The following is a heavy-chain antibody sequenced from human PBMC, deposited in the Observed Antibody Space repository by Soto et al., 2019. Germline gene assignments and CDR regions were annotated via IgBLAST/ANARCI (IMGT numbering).Heavy chain of an antibody. CDR2: ILNDGSNR. V-gene: IGHV3-33*01. D-gene: IGHD3-10*01. Sequence: QGQLVESGGGVVQPGRSLRLSCAASGYTFSKYGMHWVRQAPGKGLEWVAVILNDGSNRYHADSVKDRFTISRDNSKNTLYFQMNSLRAEDTAVYYCARDDEYSGNGMDVWGQGTTVTVS. J-gene: IGHJ6*02. CDR1: GYTFSKYG. CDR3: ARDDEYSGNGMDV.